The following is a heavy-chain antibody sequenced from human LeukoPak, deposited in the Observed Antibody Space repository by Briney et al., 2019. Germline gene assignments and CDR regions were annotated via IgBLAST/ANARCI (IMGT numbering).Heavy chain of an antibody. D-gene: IGHD3-10*01. CDR2: IKQDGSER. CDR1: GFTLSGFS. V-gene: IGHV3-7*01. Sequence: GGSLRLSCAASGFTLSGFSMSWVRQSPTKGLEWVANIKQDGSERYYVDSVKGRFTISRDNAKNSLSLQMNNLRVEDTAVYYCARAGSHWHYVYWGQGTVVTVSS. J-gene: IGHJ4*02. CDR3: ARAGSHWHYVY.